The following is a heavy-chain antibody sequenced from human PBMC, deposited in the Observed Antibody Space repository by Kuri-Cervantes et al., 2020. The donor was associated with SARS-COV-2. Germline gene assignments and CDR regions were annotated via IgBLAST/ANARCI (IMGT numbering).Heavy chain of an antibody. CDR1: GGSISSGGYY. J-gene: IGHJ4*02. CDR3: ARVGYGGVKVFDY. Sequence: LRLSCTVSGGSISSGGYYWSWIRQPPGKGLEWIGYIYHSGSTYYNPSLKSRVTISVDRSKNQFSLKLSSVTAADTAVYHCARVGYGGVKVFDYWGQGTLVTVSS. V-gene: IGHV4-30-2*01. D-gene: IGHD2-8*02. CDR2: IYHSGST.